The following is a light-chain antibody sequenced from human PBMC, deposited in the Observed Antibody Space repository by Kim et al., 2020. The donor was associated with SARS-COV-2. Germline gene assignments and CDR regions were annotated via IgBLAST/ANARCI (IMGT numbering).Light chain of an antibody. V-gene: IGKV1-27*01. CDR1: QYISDY. J-gene: IGKJ1*01. Sequence: DTPMTQSPSSLSASIGDRVTITCRASQYISDYLAWYQQKPGKPPRLLISGASTSQSGVPSRFSGSGSGTDFTLTINSLQSEDVGTYYCQEYYRGPRTFGQGTKVDIK. CDR2: GAS. CDR3: QEYYRGPRT.